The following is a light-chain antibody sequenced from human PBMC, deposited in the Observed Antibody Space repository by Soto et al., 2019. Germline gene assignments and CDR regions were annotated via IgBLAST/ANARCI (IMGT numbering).Light chain of an antibody. J-gene: IGKJ4*01. V-gene: IGKV3-11*01. CDR1: QSVGTF. CDR3: EQRSNWPPALT. CDR2: DAS. Sequence: EIVLTQSPATLSLSPGERDTLSCRDSQSVGTFLAWYQHKPGQAPRLLIYDASNRATGVPARFSGSGSGTDFTLTISSLEPEDFAVYYCEQRSNWPPALTFGGGTKV.